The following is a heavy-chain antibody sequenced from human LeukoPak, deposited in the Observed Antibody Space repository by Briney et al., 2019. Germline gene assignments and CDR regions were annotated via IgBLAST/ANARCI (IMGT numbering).Heavy chain of an antibody. J-gene: IGHJ4*02. CDR3: ARDFLAAGDY. Sequence: GGSLRLFCEASGFIFSSYSINWVRQAPGKGLEWISSISSGGTKIYYADSVKGRFTISSDDVKKSVYLQMNSLRVEDTAVYYCARDFLAAGDYWGQGTQVTVSS. CDR2: ISSGGTKI. CDR1: GFIFSSYS. V-gene: IGHV3-21*01. D-gene: IGHD6-13*01.